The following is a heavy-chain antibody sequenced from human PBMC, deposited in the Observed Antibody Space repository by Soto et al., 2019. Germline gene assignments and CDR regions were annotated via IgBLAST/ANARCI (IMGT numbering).Heavy chain of an antibody. V-gene: IGHV3-30*18. CDR2: IPYDGSNK. CDR1: GFTFSSYC. Sequence: GGSLRLSCAASGFTFSSYCMHWVRQAPGKGLEWVAVIPYDGSNKYYADSVKGRFTISRDNSKNTLYLQMNSLRAEDTAVYYCAKSWNSGWPYYYYGMDVWGQGTTVTVSS. D-gene: IGHD6-19*01. J-gene: IGHJ6*02. CDR3: AKSWNSGWPYYYYGMDV.